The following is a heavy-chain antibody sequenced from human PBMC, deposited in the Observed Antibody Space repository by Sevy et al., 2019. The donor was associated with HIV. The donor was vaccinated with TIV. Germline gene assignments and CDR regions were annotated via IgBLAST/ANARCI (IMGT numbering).Heavy chain of an antibody. CDR3: ARGENDDEFFQY. J-gene: IGHJ1*01. D-gene: IGHD1-26*01. CDR2: TSYDGSHK. CDR1: GFIFSNFA. V-gene: IGHV3-30*04. Sequence: GGSLRLSCTVSGFIFSNFAMHWVRQAPGKGLEWVAVTSYDGSHKYYADSVKGRFTVSRDNSRIILSLEMSSLRRDDTAVYYCARGENDDEFFQYWGQGTLVTVSS.